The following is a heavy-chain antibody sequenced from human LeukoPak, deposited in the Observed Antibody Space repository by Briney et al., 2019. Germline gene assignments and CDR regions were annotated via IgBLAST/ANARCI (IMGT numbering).Heavy chain of an antibody. CDR1: GGSISSYY. Sequence: SETLSLTCSVSGGSISSYYWSWVRQPAGKGLELIGRIYSSGGTSYNPSLNSRVTMSVDTSNNQFSLRLTSVTAADTAVYYCARGTTAAAGIFDCWGQGSLVTVSS. CDR3: ARGTTAAAGIFDC. V-gene: IGHV4-4*07. CDR2: IYSSGGT. D-gene: IGHD6-13*01. J-gene: IGHJ4*02.